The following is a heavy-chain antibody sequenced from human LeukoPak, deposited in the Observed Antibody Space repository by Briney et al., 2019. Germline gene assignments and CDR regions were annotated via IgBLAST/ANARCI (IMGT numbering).Heavy chain of an antibody. J-gene: IGHJ4*02. CDR2: IYHSGST. Sequence: SETLSLTCTVSGYSISSGYYWGWIRQPPGKGLEWIGSIYHSGSTYYNPSLKSRVTISVDTSKNQFSLKLSSVTAADTAVYYCARIRIVGAKFDYWGQGTLVTVSS. CDR3: ARIRIVGAKFDY. V-gene: IGHV4-38-2*02. D-gene: IGHD1-26*01. CDR1: GYSISSGYY.